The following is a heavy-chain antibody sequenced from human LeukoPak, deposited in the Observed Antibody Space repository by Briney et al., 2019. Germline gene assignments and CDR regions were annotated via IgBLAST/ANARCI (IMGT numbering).Heavy chain of an antibody. V-gene: IGHV4-4*07. D-gene: IGHD3-3*01. CDR2: IYTSGST. J-gene: IGHJ5*02. CDR3: ARDVYDFWSGYAPFDP. CDR1: GGSISSYY. Sequence: SETLSLTCTVSGGSISSYYWSWIRQPAGKGLEWIGRIYTSGSTNYNPSPKSRVTMSVDTSKNQFSLKLSSVTAADTAVYYCARDVYDFWSGYAPFDPWGQGTLVTVSS.